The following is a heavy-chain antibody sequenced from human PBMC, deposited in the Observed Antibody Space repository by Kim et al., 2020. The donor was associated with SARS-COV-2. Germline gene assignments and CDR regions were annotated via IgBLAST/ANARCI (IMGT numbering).Heavy chain of an antibody. CDR1: GFTFSSYV. J-gene: IGHJ4*02. V-gene: IGHV3-23*01. CDR2: LSTSSGST. CDR3: TKGSSSTTWFHFGY. Sequence: WGSLRLSCAASGFTFSSYVMTWVRQAPGKGLEWVSSLSTSSGSTYYADSVRGRFTISGDTSMNTLYLQMNSLRAEDTAIYYCTKGSSSTTWFHFGYWVQG. D-gene: IGHD2-2*01.